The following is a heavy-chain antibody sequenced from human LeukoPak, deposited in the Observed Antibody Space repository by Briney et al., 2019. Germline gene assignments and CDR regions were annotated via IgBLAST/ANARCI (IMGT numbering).Heavy chain of an antibody. CDR2: ISGRGGST. J-gene: IGHJ3*02. CDR1: GFTVSSNY. V-gene: IGHV3-23*01. D-gene: IGHD3-22*01. CDR3: AKASIIVVVTQAFDI. Sequence: GGSLRLSCAASGFTVSSNYMNWVRQAPGKGLEWVSVISGRGGSTNYADSVKGRFTIPRDNSKNTLFLQMNSLRAEDTAVYYCAKASIIVVVTQAFDIWGQGTMVTVSS.